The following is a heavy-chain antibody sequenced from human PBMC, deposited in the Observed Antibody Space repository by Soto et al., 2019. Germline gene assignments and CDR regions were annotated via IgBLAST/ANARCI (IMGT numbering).Heavy chain of an antibody. CDR1: GYTFTSYG. D-gene: IGHD3-3*01. Sequence: GASVKVSCKASGYTFTSYGMSWVRQAPGQGLEWMGWISAYTRNTNYAQKLQGRVTMTTDTSTSTAYMELRSLRSDDTAVYYCARNLNYDFWSGYYDYYYYGMDVWGQGTTVTVSS. J-gene: IGHJ6*02. CDR2: ISAYTRNT. CDR3: ARNLNYDFWSGYYDYYYYGMDV. V-gene: IGHV1-18*01.